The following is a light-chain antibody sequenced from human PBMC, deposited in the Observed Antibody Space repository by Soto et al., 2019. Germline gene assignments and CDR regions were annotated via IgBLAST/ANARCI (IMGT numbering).Light chain of an antibody. CDR2: DVS. J-gene: IGLJ1*01. V-gene: IGLV2-14*01. CDR1: RSDVGGYNY. CDR3: SSYTSSSTLLYV. Sequence: QSALTQPASVSGSPGQSITISCTGTRSDVGGYNYVSWYQQHPGKAPKLMMYDVSNRPSGVSNRFSGSKSGNTASLTISGLKAEDEADYYCSSYTSSSTLLYVFGTGTKVTVL.